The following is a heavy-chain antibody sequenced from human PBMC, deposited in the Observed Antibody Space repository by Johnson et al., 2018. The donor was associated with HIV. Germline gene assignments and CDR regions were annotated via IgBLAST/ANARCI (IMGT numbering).Heavy chain of an antibody. CDR3: ARGGLLWFGHPAD. D-gene: IGHD3-10*01. V-gene: IGHV3-7*01. CDR2: IKQDGSEK. Sequence: EMQLVESGGGLVQPGGSLRLSCAASGFTLSTYWMSWVHQAPGKGLEWVANIKQDGSEKYCVDSVKGRFTISRDNAKNSLYLQMNSLRAEDTAVYYCARGGLLWFGHPADWGQGTMVTVSS. CDR1: GFTLSTYW. J-gene: IGHJ3*01.